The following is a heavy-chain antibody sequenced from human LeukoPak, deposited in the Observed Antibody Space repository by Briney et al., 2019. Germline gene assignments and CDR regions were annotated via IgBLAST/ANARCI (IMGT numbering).Heavy chain of an antibody. CDR1: GFFFSSYT. J-gene: IGHJ4*02. CDR3: ASLGWPHS. CDR2: ISSSSSYI. Sequence: GGPLGLSWAASGFFFSSYTMDWVRQAPGKGLEWASSISSSSSYIYYEDSVKGRFTPSRDNARNSLYLQMNSLRAEDTAVYYCASLGWPHSWGQGTLVIVSS. D-gene: IGHD3-16*01. V-gene: IGHV3-21*01.